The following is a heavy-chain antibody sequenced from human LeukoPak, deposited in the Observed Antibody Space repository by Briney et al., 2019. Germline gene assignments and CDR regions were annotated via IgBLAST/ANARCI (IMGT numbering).Heavy chain of an antibody. J-gene: IGHJ3*02. CDR1: GGSISSGGYY. CDR2: IYYSGST. Sequence: PSQTLSLTCTVSGGSISSGGYYWCWIRQHPGKGLEWIGYIYYSGSTYYNPSLKSRVTISVDTSKNQFSLKLSSVTAADTAVYYCARMGWWLLQLRAFDIWGQGTMVTVSS. D-gene: IGHD3-22*01. CDR3: ARMGWWLLQLRAFDI. V-gene: IGHV4-31*03.